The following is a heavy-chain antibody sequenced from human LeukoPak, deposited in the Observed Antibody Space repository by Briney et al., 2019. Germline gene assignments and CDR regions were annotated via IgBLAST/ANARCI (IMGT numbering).Heavy chain of an antibody. V-gene: IGHV3-30*04. Sequence: GGSLRLSCAASGFTFSSYAMSWVRQAPGKGLEWVAVISYDGSNKYYADSVKGRFTISRDNSKNTLYLQMNSLRAEDTAVYYCARERITLDYWGQGTLVTVSS. CDR1: GFTFSSYA. J-gene: IGHJ4*02. CDR2: ISYDGSNK. D-gene: IGHD2-15*01. CDR3: ARERITLDY.